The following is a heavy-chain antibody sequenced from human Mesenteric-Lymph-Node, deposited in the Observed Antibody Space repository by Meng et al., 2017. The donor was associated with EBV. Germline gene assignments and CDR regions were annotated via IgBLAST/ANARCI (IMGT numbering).Heavy chain of an antibody. V-gene: IGHV3-20*01. Sequence: DVGLVESAGGVVRPGGSLRLSCAASGFTFNYYVRSGVRQTPGKGREWFSGINWNGGSTDYADSVRGRFAISRDNAWNSLYLQMTSLKAEDTALYHCLRAYSSGTFDYWGRGTLVTVSS. J-gene: IGHJ4*02. D-gene: IGHD6-19*01. CDR3: LRAYSSGTFDY. CDR1: GFTFNYYV. CDR2: INWNGGST.